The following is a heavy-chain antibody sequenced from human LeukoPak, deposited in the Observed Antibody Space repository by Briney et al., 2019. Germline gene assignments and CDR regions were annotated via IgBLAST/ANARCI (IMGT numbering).Heavy chain of an antibody. Sequence: PGGSLRLSCAASGFTVSSNYMSWVRQAPGKGLEWVSVIYSGGSTYYADSVKGRFTISRDNSKNMVYLQMNSLRGDDTAVYYCAGVLRCAFDIWGQGKMVAVSS. CDR3: AGVLRCAFDI. V-gene: IGHV3-53*01. CDR2: IYSGGST. J-gene: IGHJ3*02. CDR1: GFTVSSNY.